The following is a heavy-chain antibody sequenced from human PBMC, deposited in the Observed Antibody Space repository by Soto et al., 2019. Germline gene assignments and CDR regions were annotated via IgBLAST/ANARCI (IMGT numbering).Heavy chain of an antibody. Sequence: FLRLSGAASGFVVTDYYMSWVRQAPGKGLEWVAVFLIGGDTHYGESVKGRFTISRDNSKNTLYLQMNSLRAEDTAVYYCAREPLWSGPLPLDAFDLWGQGTMVTVSS. CDR3: AREPLWSGPLPLDAFDL. J-gene: IGHJ3*01. CDR1: GFVVTDYY. CDR2: FLIGGDT. D-gene: IGHD3-3*01. V-gene: IGHV3-53*01.